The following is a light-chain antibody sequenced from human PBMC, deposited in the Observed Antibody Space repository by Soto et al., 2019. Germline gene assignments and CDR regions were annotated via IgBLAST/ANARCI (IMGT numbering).Light chain of an antibody. CDR2: DAS. CDR1: QGSRTD. Sequence: AIQITQSPSALSASVGDRVTITCRASQGSRTDLGWYQQKPGKAPKLLIYDASSLQSGAPTRVSGSGSGTDFTLTISSLLPDDFATSYCLQDYSYPWTFGQGTKVEIK. J-gene: IGKJ1*01. V-gene: IGKV1-6*01. CDR3: LQDYSYPWT.